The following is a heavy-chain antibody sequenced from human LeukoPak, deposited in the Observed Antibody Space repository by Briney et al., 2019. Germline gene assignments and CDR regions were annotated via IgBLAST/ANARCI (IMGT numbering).Heavy chain of an antibody. D-gene: IGHD3-10*01. V-gene: IGHV3-33*01. CDR3: ATFGELLRGY. CDR1: GFTFSSYG. Sequence: PGGSLRLSCAASGFTFSSYGMHWVRQAPGKGLEWVADIWYDGSNKYYADSVKGRFTISRDNSKNTLYLQMNSLRAEDTAVYYCATFGELLRGYWGQGTLVTVSS. J-gene: IGHJ4*02. CDR2: IWYDGSNK.